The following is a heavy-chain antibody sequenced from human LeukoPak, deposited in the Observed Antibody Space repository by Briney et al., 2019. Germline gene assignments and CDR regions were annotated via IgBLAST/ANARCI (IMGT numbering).Heavy chain of an antibody. CDR2: IYHSGST. CDR1: GGSVSSGSYY. V-gene: IGHV4-61*01. D-gene: IGHD2-2*02. J-gene: IGHJ5*02. Sequence: SETLSLTCTVSGGSVSSGSYYWSWIRQPPGKGLEWIGYIYHSGSTNYNPSLKSRVTISVDTSKNQFSLKLSSVTAADTAVYYCAREGEGDCSSTSCYKGNYNWFDPWGQGTLVTVSS. CDR3: AREGEGDCSSTSCYKGNYNWFDP.